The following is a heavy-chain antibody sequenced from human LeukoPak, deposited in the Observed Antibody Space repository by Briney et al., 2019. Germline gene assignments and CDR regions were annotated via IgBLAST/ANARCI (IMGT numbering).Heavy chain of an antibody. J-gene: IGHJ6*04. Sequence: QTGGSLRLSCAASGFSFSTYGMTWVRQAPGKGLEWVSTISSSGDTTYYADSVKGRFTISRDNAKNSLYLQMNSLGAEDTAVYYCAELGITMIGGVWGKGTTVTISS. CDR1: GFSFSTYG. V-gene: IGHV3-23*01. D-gene: IGHD3-10*02. CDR3: AELGITMIGGV. CDR2: ISSSGDTT.